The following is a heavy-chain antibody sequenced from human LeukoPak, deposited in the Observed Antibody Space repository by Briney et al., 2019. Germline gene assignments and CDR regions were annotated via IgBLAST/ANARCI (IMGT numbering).Heavy chain of an antibody. D-gene: IGHD2-15*01. CDR2: IHDSGST. Sequence: SETLSLTCSVSGGSVSSYYWSWIRQSPRKGLEWIGYIHDSGSTNYNPSLKSRVTVSVDTSKNQFSLKLRSVTAADTAGYYCARGGQWSKFYFDNWGQGTLVTVSS. CDR1: GGSVSSYY. CDR3: ARGGQWSKFYFDN. V-gene: IGHV4-59*02. J-gene: IGHJ4*02.